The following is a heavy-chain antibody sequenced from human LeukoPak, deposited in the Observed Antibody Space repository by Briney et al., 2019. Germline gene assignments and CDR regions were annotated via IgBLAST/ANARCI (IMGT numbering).Heavy chain of an antibody. Sequence: GSLRLSCAASGFTFSTYGMHWVRQAPGKGLEWVSFIRYVGINKYYADSVKGRFTISRDNSKNTLYLQMNSLRAEDTAVYYCAKPFLRKLRQDAFDIWGQGTMVTVSS. V-gene: IGHV3-30*02. CDR2: IRYVGINK. CDR1: GFTFSTYG. D-gene: IGHD2-21*01. J-gene: IGHJ3*02. CDR3: AKPFLRKLRQDAFDI.